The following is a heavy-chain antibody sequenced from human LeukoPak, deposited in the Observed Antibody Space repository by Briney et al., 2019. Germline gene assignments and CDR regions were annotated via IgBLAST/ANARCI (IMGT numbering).Heavy chain of an antibody. Sequence: PGGSLRLSCAASGFTFSNYWMHWVRHAPGKGLVWVSRINSDGINTSYADSVRGRFTISRDNAKDSLYLQMNSLGPEDTAVYYCARDPYSGNYGNYYYYYMDVWGKGTTVTISS. CDR3: ARDPYSGNYGNYYYYYMDV. CDR2: INSDGINT. CDR1: GFTFSNYW. D-gene: IGHD1-26*01. V-gene: IGHV3-74*01. J-gene: IGHJ6*03.